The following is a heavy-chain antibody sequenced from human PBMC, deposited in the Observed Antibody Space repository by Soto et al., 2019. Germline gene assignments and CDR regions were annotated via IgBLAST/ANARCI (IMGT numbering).Heavy chain of an antibody. D-gene: IGHD3-16*01. CDR3: AMVDVYVTPSLQAV. Sequence: ASVKVSCKASGYTFTGYYMHWVRQAPGQGLEWMGWINAYNGNTNYAQNLQGRLTLTTDTSTTTAYMELRSLRSNDTAIYYCAMVDVYVTPSLQAVWGQGTTVTVSS. V-gene: IGHV1-18*04. CDR1: GYTFTGYY. J-gene: IGHJ6*02. CDR2: INAYNGNT.